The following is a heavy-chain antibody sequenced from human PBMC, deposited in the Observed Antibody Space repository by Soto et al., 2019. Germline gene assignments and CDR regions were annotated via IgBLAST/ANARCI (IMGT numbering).Heavy chain of an antibody. D-gene: IGHD3-22*01. V-gene: IGHV4-30-4*01. CDR3: VRGGNPYHYATSGPGTFDK. J-gene: IGHJ4*02. CDR1: GDSVSGGDSY. Sequence: QVQLQESGPGLVKPSQTLSLTCTVSGDSVSGGDSYWSWIRQPPGKALEWIGYTSFSGYTSYSPSLKRRVPISVDMSTSQFSLGLTSVTAADTAIYYCVRGGNPYHYATSGPGTFDKWGQGTLVSVSS. CDR2: TSFSGYT.